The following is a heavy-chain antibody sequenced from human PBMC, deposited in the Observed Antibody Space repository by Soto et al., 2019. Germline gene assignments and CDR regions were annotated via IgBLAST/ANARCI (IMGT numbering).Heavy chain of an antibody. V-gene: IGHV3-9*01. Sequence: EVQLVESGGGLVQPGRSLRLSCAASGFTFDDYAMHWVRQAPGKGLEWVSGVSWNSGSIGYADSVKGRFTISRDNGKNSLYLQMNSVGADDTALYYCAKDIIRRGGTGPIDYSYYYMDAWGKGTTVTVSS. CDR3: AKDIIRRGGTGPIDYSYYYMDA. J-gene: IGHJ6*03. D-gene: IGHD3-10*01. CDR1: GFTFDDYA. CDR2: VSWNSGSI.